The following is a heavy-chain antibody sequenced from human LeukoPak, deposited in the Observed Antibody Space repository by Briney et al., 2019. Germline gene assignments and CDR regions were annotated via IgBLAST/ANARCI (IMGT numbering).Heavy chain of an antibody. CDR3: ATTHYDFWSGSDSY. V-gene: IGHV1-69*05. CDR2: IIPIFGTA. CDR1: GGTFSSYA. J-gene: IGHJ4*02. Sequence: ASVKVSCKASGGTFSSYAISWVRQAPGQGLEWMGRIIPIFGTANYAQKFQGRVTITTDESTSTAYMELSSLRSEDTAVYYCATTHYDFWSGSDSYWGQGTLVTVSS. D-gene: IGHD3-3*01.